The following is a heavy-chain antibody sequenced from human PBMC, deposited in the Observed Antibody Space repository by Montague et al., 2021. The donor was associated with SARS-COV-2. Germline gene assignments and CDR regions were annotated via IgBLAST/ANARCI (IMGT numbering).Heavy chain of an antibody. V-gene: IGHV4-38-2*02. D-gene: IGHD3-22*01. CDR1: GFFISTGYY. Sequence: SETLSLTCTVSGFFISTGYYWGWIRQPPGKGLEWIGSIYHSGSTYYNPSLKSRVTISVDTSKNQFSLKLSSVTAADTAVYYCASSYDSTGHVGYWGQGTLVTVSS. CDR2: IYHSGST. J-gene: IGHJ4*02. CDR3: ASSYDSTGHVGY.